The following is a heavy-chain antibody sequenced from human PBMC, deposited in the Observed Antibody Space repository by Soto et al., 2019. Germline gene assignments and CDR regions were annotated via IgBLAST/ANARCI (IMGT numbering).Heavy chain of an antibody. Sequence: GGSLRLSCAASGFRFSDHYMTWIRQAPGKGLEWVSKISGGGTTMYYADSVKGRFTVSRDNAKNSLYLQMNSLRAEDTAVYYCAGDPYYYGSAFWGQGALVTV. CDR1: GFRFSDHY. CDR2: ISGGGTTM. D-gene: IGHD3-10*01. V-gene: IGHV3-11*01. CDR3: AGDPYYYGSAF. J-gene: IGHJ4*02.